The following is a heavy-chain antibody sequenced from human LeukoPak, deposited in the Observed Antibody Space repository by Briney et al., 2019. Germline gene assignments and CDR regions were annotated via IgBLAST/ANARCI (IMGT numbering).Heavy chain of an antibody. CDR2: VYRGGTT. Sequence: HPGGSLRLSCAASGFSLSDNYITWVRQAPGKGLELVSVVYRGGTTYYADSVKGRLTISRDTSKNTVYVQMISLRAEDSAVYYCARGGTYSAGWSPDFDYWGQGTLVTVSS. D-gene: IGHD6-19*01. CDR3: ARGGTYSAGWSPDFDY. J-gene: IGHJ4*02. CDR1: GFSLSDNY. V-gene: IGHV3-53*01.